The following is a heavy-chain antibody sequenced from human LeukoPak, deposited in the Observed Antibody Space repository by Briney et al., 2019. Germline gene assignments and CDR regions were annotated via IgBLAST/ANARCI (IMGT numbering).Heavy chain of an antibody. Sequence: SKTLSLTCTVSGYSISSGYYWGWIRQPPGKGLEWIGSIYHSGSTYYNPSLKSRVTISVDKSKNQFSLKLSSVTAADTAVYYCARDRIAAAGRNNWFDPWGQGTLVTVSS. J-gene: IGHJ5*02. V-gene: IGHV4-38-2*02. D-gene: IGHD6-13*01. CDR1: GYSISSGYY. CDR3: ARDRIAAAGRNNWFDP. CDR2: IYHSGST.